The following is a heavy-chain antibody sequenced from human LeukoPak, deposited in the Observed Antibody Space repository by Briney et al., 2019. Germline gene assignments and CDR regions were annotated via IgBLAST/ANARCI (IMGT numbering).Heavy chain of an antibody. J-gene: IGHJ4*02. Sequence: GGSLRLSCAASGFTFDDYAMHWVRQAPGKGLEWVSLISWDGGSTYYADSVKGRFTISRDNSKNSLYLQMNSLRAEDTAVYYCAKDDGARPTQLIDYWGQGTLVTVSS. CDR1: GFTFDDYA. CDR2: ISWDGGST. D-gene: IGHD2-2*01. CDR3: AKDDGARPTQLIDY. V-gene: IGHV3-43D*03.